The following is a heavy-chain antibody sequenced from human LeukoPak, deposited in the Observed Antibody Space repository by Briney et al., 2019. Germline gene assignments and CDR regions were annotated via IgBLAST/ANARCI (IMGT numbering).Heavy chain of an antibody. J-gene: IGHJ5*02. CDR3: ARTNPGIAAAGVGWFDP. V-gene: IGHV4-30-4*01. D-gene: IGHD6-13*01. CDR1: GGSISSGDYY. Sequence: SETLSLTCTVSGGSISSGDYYWSWIRQPPGKGLEWIRYSYYSGSTYYNPSLKSRVTISVDTSKNQFSLKLSSVSAADTAVYYCARTNPGIAAAGVGWFDPWGQGTLVTVSS. CDR2: SYYSGST.